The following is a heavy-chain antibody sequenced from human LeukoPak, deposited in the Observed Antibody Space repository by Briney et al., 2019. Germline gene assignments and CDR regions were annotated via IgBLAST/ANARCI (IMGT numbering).Heavy chain of an antibody. CDR2: IGPHSTFT. V-gene: IGHV1-2*02. D-gene: IGHD2/OR15-2a*01. CDR1: GFTFTDHY. CDR3: VREGEGPLSKDFDY. Sequence: ASVKVSCKSSGFTFTDHYIHWVRQGPGQGLEWMGYIGPHSTFTSSPQDFQGRVTMTRDASMSTAYMELTRLTSDDTAVYYCVREGEGPLSKDFDYWGQGTLVTVSS. J-gene: IGHJ4*02.